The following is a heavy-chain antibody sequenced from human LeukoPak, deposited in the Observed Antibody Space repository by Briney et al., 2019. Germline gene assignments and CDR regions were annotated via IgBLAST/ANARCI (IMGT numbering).Heavy chain of an antibody. CDR2: MNPNSGNT. Sequence: GASVEVSCKASGYTFTSYDINWVRQATGQGLEWMGWMNPNSGNTGYAQKFQGRVTMTRNTSISTAYMELSSLRSEDTAAYYCARARSGWYPSHDYWGQGTLVTVSS. CDR1: GYTFTSYD. D-gene: IGHD6-19*01. J-gene: IGHJ4*02. CDR3: ARARSGWYPSHDY. V-gene: IGHV1-8*01.